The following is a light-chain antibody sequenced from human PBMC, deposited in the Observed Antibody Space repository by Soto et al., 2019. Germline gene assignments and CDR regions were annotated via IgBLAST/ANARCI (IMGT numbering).Light chain of an antibody. V-gene: IGKV3D-15*03. CDR3: HQRQSWPRT. CDR1: QSVRSN. Sequence: EIVMTQSPDTVYVSPGERATLSCRASQSVRSNLAWYQHRPGQAPRLLIYQTSIRAAGIPARFSASGSGTDFTLTISDVQPEDFALYYCHQRQSWPRTFGQGTKVDIK. CDR2: QTS. J-gene: IGKJ1*01.